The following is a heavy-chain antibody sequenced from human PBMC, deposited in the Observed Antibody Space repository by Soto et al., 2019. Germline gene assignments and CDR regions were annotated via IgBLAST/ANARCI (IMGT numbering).Heavy chain of an antibody. J-gene: IGHJ4*02. D-gene: IGHD3-3*01. CDR1: GGSISSSSYY. CDR3: ASASDDFWIGYILDY. Sequence: SETLSLTCTVSGGSISSSSYYWGCIRQPPGKGLEWIGSIYYSGSTYYNPSLKSRVTISVDTSKNQFSLKLSSVTAADTAVYYCASASDDFWIGYILDYWGQGTLVTVSS. CDR2: IYYSGST. V-gene: IGHV4-39*01.